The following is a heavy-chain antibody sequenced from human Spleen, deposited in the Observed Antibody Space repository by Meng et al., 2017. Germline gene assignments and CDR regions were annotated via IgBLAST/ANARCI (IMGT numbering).Heavy chain of an antibody. V-gene: IGHV1-18*01. CDR2: ISAYNGNT. J-gene: IGHJ2*01. CDR3: AREHSSSWYRTINWYFDL. Sequence: ASVKVSCKASGYTFTSYGISWVRQAPGQGLEWMGWISAYNGNTNYAQKLQGRVTMTTDTSTSTAYMELRSLRSDDTAVYYCAREHSSSWYRTINWYFDLWGRGTLVTVSS. CDR1: GYTFTSYG. D-gene: IGHD6-13*01.